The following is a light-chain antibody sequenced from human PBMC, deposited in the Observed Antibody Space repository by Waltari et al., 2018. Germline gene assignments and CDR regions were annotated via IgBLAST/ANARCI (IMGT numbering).Light chain of an antibody. Sequence: QSVLTQPPSVSGAPGQRVTISCPGSSSNIGSNHDVHLYQQLPGTRPKLLIYGNANRPSGVPDRFSGSKSGSSASLAITGLQAEDEADYYCQSFDSSRTGWVVFGGGTKLTVL. CDR3: QSFDSSRTGWVV. CDR2: GNA. V-gene: IGLV1-40*01. CDR1: SSNIGSNHD. J-gene: IGLJ2*01.